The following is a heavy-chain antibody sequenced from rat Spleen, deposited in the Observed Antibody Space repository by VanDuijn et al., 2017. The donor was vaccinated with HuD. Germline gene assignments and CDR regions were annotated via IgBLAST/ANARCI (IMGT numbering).Heavy chain of an antibody. CDR3: SRHRLYYLDGNYDHSRVMDS. D-gene: IGHD1-12*02. J-gene: IGHJ4*01. CDR2: ISYDGSST. Sequence: EVQLVESGGGLVQPGRSMKLSCAASGFTFSNYDMAWVRQAPKKGLEWVATISYDGSSTNYRDSVKGRFTISRDNAKSTLYLQMDSLRSGDTATYYCSRHRLYYLDGNYDHSRVMDSWGQGVSVTVSS. CDR1: GFTFSNYD. V-gene: IGHV5-7*01.